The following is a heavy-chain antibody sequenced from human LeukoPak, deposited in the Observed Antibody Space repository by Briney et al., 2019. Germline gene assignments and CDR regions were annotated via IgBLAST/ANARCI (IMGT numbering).Heavy chain of an antibody. V-gene: IGHV4-59*08. J-gene: IGHJ6*02. D-gene: IGHD6-19*01. CDR1: GGSISSYY. Sequence: SETLSVNCTVSGGSISSYYWSWIRQSPGKGLEWIGYINYSGSTNYNPSLKSRVTISVDTSKNQFSLKLSSVTAADTAVYYCARVREFGLDSRGVSGMDVWGQGTTVTVSS. CDR3: ARVREFGLDSRGVSGMDV. CDR2: INYSGST.